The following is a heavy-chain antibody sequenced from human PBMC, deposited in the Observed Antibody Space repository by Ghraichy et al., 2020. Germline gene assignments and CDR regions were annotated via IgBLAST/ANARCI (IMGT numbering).Heavy chain of an antibody. CDR3: ARGTRGAYDFWSGYWRYYYYMDV. V-gene: IGHV4-59*01. Sequence: SQTLSLTCTVSGGSISSYYWSWIRQPPGKGLEWIGYIYYSGSTNYNPSLKSRVTISVDTSKNQFSLKLSSVTAADTAVYYCARGTRGAYDFWSGYWRYYYYMDVWGKGTTVTVSS. CDR2: IYYSGST. CDR1: GGSISSYY. D-gene: IGHD3-3*01. J-gene: IGHJ6*03.